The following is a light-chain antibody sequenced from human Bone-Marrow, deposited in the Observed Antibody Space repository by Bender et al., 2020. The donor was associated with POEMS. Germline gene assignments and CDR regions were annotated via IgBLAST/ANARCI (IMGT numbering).Light chain of an antibody. CDR2: DVS. J-gene: IGLJ2*01. Sequence: QSALTQPASVSGSPGQSITISCTGTSSDFGSFNLVSWYQQHPGKAPKLMIYDVSKRPSGVSNRFSGSKSGSTASLAISGLQTEDEADYYCNSYTSSGTVIFGGGTKLTVL. CDR1: SSDFGSFNL. V-gene: IGLV2-14*02. CDR3: NSYTSSGTVI.